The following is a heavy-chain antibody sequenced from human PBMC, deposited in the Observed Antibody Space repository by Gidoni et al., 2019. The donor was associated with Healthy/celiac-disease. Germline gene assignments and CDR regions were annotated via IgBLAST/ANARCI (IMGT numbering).Heavy chain of an antibody. J-gene: IGHJ4*02. CDR2: ISGSGGST. CDR1: GFTFSSYA. D-gene: IGHD3-16*02. Sequence: EVQLLESGGGLVQPGGSLRLSCAASGFTFSSYARSWVRQAPGKGLEWVSAISGSGGSTYYADSVKGRFTISRDNSKNTLYLQMNSLRAEDTAVYYCAKVPLMITFGGVIGSFDYWGQGTLVTVSS. V-gene: IGHV3-23*01. CDR3: AKVPLMITFGGVIGSFDY.